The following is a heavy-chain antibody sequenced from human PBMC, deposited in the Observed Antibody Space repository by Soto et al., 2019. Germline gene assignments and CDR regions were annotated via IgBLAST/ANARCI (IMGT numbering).Heavy chain of an antibody. CDR3: ARHRHPRGTVGATSPLDP. V-gene: IGHV3-53*01. CDR2: HYSGGST. D-gene: IGHD1-26*01. J-gene: IGHJ5*02. CDR1: GFSVSSNY. Sequence: GGSLRLSCXISGFSVSSNYLSWVRQAPGKGLEWVSVHYSGGSTYYADSVQGRFTISRDKSNNTLYLQMRRVRAEDTAVYFCARHRHPRGTVGATSPLDPWGQGTQVTVSS.